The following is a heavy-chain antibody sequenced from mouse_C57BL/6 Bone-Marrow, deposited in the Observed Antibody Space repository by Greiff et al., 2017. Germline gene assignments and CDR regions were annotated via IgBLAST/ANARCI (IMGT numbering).Heavy chain of an antibody. CDR3: ATNYYGSSYGC. CDR1: GFTFSSYA. CDR2: ISAGGSYT. J-gene: IGHJ2*01. D-gene: IGHD1-1*01. Sequence: EVHLVESGGGLVKPGGSLKLSCAASGFTFSSYAMPWVSQTPEKRLEWVATISAGGSYTYYTENVKGRFTMSRDNAKTNLYLQMSHLKSEYTAIYYCATNYYGSSYGCWGQGPTLTVSS. V-gene: IGHV5-4*01.